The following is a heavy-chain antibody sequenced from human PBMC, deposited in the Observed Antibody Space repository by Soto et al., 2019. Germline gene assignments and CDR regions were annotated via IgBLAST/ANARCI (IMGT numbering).Heavy chain of an antibody. Sequence: PGGSLRLSCAASGFTFSSYAMSWVRQAPGKGLEWVSAISGSGGSTYYADSVKGRFTISRDNSKNTLYLQMNSLRAEDTAVYYCGGEVYSSSRPTYYFDYWGQGTLVTVSS. J-gene: IGHJ4*02. CDR1: GFTFSSYA. CDR3: GGEVYSSSRPTYYFDY. V-gene: IGHV3-23*01. D-gene: IGHD6-13*01. CDR2: ISGSGGST.